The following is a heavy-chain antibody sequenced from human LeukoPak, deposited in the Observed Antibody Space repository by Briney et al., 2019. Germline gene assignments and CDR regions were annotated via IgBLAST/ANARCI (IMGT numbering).Heavy chain of an antibody. J-gene: IGHJ4*02. CDR1: GGSISSYY. V-gene: IGHV4-59*12. CDR2: IYYSGST. Sequence: SETLSLTCTVSGGSISSYYWSWIRQPPGKGLEWIGYIYYSGSTNYNPSLKSRVTISVDTSKNQFSLKLSSVTAADTAVYYCARGVRYFDWLRSKPYYFDYWGQGILVTVSS. CDR3: ARGVRYFDWLRSKPYYFDY. D-gene: IGHD3-9*01.